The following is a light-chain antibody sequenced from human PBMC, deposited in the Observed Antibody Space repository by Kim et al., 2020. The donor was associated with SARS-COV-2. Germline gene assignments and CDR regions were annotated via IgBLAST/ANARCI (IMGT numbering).Light chain of an antibody. CDR1: QGISSY. V-gene: IGKV1-9*01. J-gene: IGKJ4*01. Sequence: DIQLTQSPSFLSASVGDRVTITCRASQGISSYLAWYQQKPGKAPKLLIYAASTLQSGVPSRFSGSGSGTEFTLTISSLQPEDFATYYCQQINSYPLTFGGGTKVYIK. CDR2: AAS. CDR3: QQINSYPLT.